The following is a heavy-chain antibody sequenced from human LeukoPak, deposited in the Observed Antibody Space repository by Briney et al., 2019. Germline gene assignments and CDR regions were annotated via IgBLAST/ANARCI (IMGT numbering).Heavy chain of an antibody. Sequence: PSETLSLTCTVSGGSISSYYWSWIRQPPGKGLEWVSVIYSGDTTYYADSVKGRFTISRDNSKNTLYLQMNSLRAEDTAVYYCARVLSDSRGWYYFDYWGQGTLVTVSS. CDR3: ARVLSDSRGWYYFDY. D-gene: IGHD6-19*01. V-gene: IGHV3-53*01. CDR2: IYSGDTT. CDR1: GGSISSYY. J-gene: IGHJ4*02.